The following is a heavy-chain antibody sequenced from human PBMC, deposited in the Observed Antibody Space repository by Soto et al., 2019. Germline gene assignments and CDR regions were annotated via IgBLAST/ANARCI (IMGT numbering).Heavy chain of an antibody. D-gene: IGHD3-10*01. J-gene: IGHJ5*02. CDR2: ISGSGGST. CDR1: GFTFSSYA. V-gene: IGHV3-23*01. CDR3: AKLTSMVRGWFDP. Sequence: GGSLRLSCAASGFTFSSYAMSWVRQAPGKGLEWVSAISGSGGSTYYADSVKGRFTISRDNSKDTLYLQMNSLRAEDTAIYYCAKLTSMVRGWFDPWGQGTLVTVSS.